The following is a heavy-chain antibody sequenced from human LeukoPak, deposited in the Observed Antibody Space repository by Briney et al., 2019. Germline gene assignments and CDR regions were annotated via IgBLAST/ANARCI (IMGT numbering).Heavy chain of an antibody. CDR1: GGSFSGYY. CDR3: ARHRYCTSTSCTFYFDS. D-gene: IGHD2-2*01. V-gene: IGHV4-34*01. Sequence: SETLSLTCAVYGGSFSGYYWSWIRQPPGKGLEWIGEINHSGGTNYNPSLKSRVTISVDTSKNQFSLKLSSVTAADTAVYYCARHRYCTSTSCTFYFDSWGQGRLVTVSS. J-gene: IGHJ4*02. CDR2: INHSGGT.